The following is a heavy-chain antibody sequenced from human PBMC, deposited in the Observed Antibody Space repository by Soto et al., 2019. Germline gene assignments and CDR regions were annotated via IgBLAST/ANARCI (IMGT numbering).Heavy chain of an antibody. J-gene: IGHJ4*02. V-gene: IGHV1-18*01. D-gene: IGHD3-22*01. CDR1: GYTFTSYG. Sequence: QVQLVQSGAEVKKPGASVKVSCKASGYTFTSYGISWVRQAPGQGLEWMGWISAYNGNTNYAQKLQGRVTMTTDTSTSTAYMELRSLRSDDTAVYYCARKGMRYYYDSSGYWFDYWGQGTLVTASS. CDR2: ISAYNGNT. CDR3: ARKGMRYYYDSSGYWFDY.